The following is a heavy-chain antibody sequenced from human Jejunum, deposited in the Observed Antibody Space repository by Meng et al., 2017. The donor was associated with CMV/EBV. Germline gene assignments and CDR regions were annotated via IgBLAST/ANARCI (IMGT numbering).Heavy chain of an antibody. Sequence: QVQLVQSGAEVKEPGSSVRVSYKASGDTFSSYPITWVRQAPGQGLEWMGGIIPFLGITIYAQKYQGRVTITADKSTSTAYMELNSLRSEDTAVYYCASGGDCYGYWGQGTLVTVSS. CDR2: IIPFLGIT. J-gene: IGHJ4*02. V-gene: IGHV1-69*10. CDR3: ASGGDCYGY. CDR1: GDTFSSYP. D-gene: IGHD2-21*01.